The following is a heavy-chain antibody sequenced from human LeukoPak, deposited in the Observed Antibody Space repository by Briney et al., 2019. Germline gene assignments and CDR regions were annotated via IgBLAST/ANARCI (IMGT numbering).Heavy chain of an antibody. CDR3: ARGIRGSHEDY. V-gene: IGHV3-11*01. Sequence: GGSLRLSCAASGFTFSDYYMSWTCQAPGKGLEWVSYISSTYSVYYADSVKGRFTISRDNAKNSLYLQMNSLRAEDTAVYYCARGIRGSHEDYWGQGTLVTVSS. J-gene: IGHJ4*02. CDR1: GFTFSDYY. CDR2: ISSTYSV. D-gene: IGHD2-15*01.